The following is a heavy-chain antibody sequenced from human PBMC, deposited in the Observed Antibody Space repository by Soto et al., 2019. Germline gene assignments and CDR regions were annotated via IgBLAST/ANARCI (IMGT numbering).Heavy chain of an antibody. CDR3: ARVVPYCSGGSCYLNWFDP. D-gene: IGHD2-15*01. CDR1: GYTFTSYG. CDR2: ISAYNGNT. Sequence: QVQLVQSGAEVKKPGASVKVSCKASGYTFTSYGISWVRQAPGQGLEWMGWISAYNGNTNYAQKLQGRVTMTTDTSTSTAYMELRSLRSDDTAVYYCARVVPYCSGGSCYLNWFDPWGQGTLVTVSS. V-gene: IGHV1-18*01. J-gene: IGHJ5*02.